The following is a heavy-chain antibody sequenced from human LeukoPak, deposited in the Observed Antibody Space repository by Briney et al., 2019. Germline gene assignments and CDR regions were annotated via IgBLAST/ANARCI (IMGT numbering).Heavy chain of an antibody. CDR2: ISSSSSYI. J-gene: IGHJ4*02. V-gene: IGHV3-21*01. CDR3: ARSVSSTSWEFDY. Sequence: GGSLRLSCAASGFTFSSYSMNWVRQAPGKGREWVSSISSSSSYIYYADSVKGRFTISRDNAKNSLYLQMNSLRAEDTAVYYCARSVSSTSWEFDYWGQGTLVTVSS. CDR1: GFTFSSYS. D-gene: IGHD2-2*01.